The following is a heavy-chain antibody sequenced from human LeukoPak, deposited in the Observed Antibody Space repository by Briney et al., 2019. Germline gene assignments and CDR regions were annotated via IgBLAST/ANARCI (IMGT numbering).Heavy chain of an antibody. J-gene: IGHJ4*02. CDR1: GYTFTSYG. CDR2: ISAYNGNT. D-gene: IGHD6-13*01. Sequence: GASVKVSCKASGYTFTSYGISWVRQAPGQGLEWMGWISAYNGNTNYAQKLQGRVTMTTDTSTSTAYMELRSLRSDDTAVYYCARDRYSVDSSSPFDYWGQGTLVTVSS. CDR3: ARDRYSVDSSSPFDY. V-gene: IGHV1-18*01.